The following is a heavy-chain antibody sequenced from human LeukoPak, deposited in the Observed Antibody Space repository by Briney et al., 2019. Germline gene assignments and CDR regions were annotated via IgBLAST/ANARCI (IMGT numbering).Heavy chain of an antibody. V-gene: IGHV1-69*05. D-gene: IGHD1-1*01. J-gene: IGHJ5*02. CDR2: IIPISGTA. CDR3: ARDLEDWFDP. Sequence: VASVKVSCKASGGTFSSYAISWVRQAPGQGLEWMGGIIPISGTANYAQKFQGRVTITTDESTSTAYMELSSLRSEDTAVYYCARDLEDWFDPWGQGTLVTVSS. CDR1: GGTFSSYA.